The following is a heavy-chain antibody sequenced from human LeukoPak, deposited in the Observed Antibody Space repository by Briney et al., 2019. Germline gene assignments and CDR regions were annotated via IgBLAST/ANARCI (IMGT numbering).Heavy chain of an antibody. D-gene: IGHD6-19*01. J-gene: IGHJ6*03. Sequence: SETLSLTCTVSGGSISSYYWSWIRQPPGKGLEWVGYIYYSGSTNYNPSLKSRVTISVDTSKNQFSLKLSSVTAADTAVYYCARAGIAVAGTGQRHLNYYYYYYMDVWGKGTTVTVSS. CDR3: ARAGIAVAGTGQRHLNYYYYYYMDV. CDR2: IYYSGST. V-gene: IGHV4-59*01. CDR1: GGSISSYY.